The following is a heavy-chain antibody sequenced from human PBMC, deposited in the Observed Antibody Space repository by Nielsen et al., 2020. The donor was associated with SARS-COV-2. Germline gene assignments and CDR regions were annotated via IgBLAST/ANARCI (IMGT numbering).Heavy chain of an antibody. CDR1: GFTFDDYA. CDR2: ISWNSGSI. V-gene: IGHV3-9*01. CDR3: ARHYYYGSGTQFDY. Sequence: GGSLRLSCAASGFTFDDYAMHWVRQALGKGLEWVSGISWNSGSIGYADSVKGRFTISRDNAKNTLYLQMNSLRAEDTAVYYCARHYYYGSGTQFDYWGQGTLVTVSS. D-gene: IGHD3-10*01. J-gene: IGHJ4*02.